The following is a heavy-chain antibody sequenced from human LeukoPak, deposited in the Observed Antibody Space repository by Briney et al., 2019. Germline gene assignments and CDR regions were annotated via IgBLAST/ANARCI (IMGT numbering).Heavy chain of an antibody. CDR2: IIPILGIA. V-gene: IGHV1-69*04. D-gene: IGHD6-13*01. Sequence: AASVKVSCKASGGTFSSYAISWVRQAPGQGLEWMGRIIPILGIANYAQKFQGRATITADKSTSTAYMELSSLRSEDTAVYYCARDGNRLGSSSNRYYYYYMDVWGKGTTVTVSS. CDR1: GGTFSSYA. J-gene: IGHJ6*03. CDR3: ARDGNRLGSSSNRYYYYYMDV.